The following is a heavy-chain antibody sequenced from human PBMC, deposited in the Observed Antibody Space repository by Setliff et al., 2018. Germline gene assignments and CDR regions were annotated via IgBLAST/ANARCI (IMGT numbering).Heavy chain of an antibody. CDR3: ARETSSDWAAWFDP. V-gene: IGHV4-4*07. CDR2: VFVDGST. J-gene: IGHJ5*02. D-gene: IGHD3-22*01. CDR1: GGSISSHY. Sequence: SETLSLTCTVSGGSISSHYWSWIRQPPGKGLEWIGRVFVDGSTNYNPSLKSRVTMSVDTSKNQFSLKLTSVTAADTAIYYCARETSSDWAAWFDPWSQGILVTVS.